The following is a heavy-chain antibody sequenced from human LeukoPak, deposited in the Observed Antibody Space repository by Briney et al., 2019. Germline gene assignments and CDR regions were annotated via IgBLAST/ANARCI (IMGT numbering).Heavy chain of an antibody. J-gene: IGHJ4*02. CDR2: IYWDDDR. V-gene: IGHV2-5*02. D-gene: IGHD3-22*01. CDR1: GFSLHTRGVG. CDR3: AHRKNYYDSSVFDN. Sequence: SGPTLFNPTPTLTLTCTFSGFSLHTRGVGVGWIRQPPGRALEWLSLIYWDDDRRYSPSLKSRLTITKDTSKNQVVLTMTNMDPVDTATYFCAHRKNYYDSSVFDNWGQGTLVTVSS.